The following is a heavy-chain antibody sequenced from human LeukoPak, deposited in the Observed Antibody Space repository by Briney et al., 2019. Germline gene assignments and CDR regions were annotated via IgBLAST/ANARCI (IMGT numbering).Heavy chain of an antibody. CDR2: IYHSGST. V-gene: IGHV4-38-2*02. J-gene: IGHJ6*02. CDR1: GYSISSGYY. CDR3: ARDRSLYYYYGMDV. Sequence: SETLSLTCTISGYSISSGYYWGWIRQPPGKGLEWIGSIYHSGSTYYNPSLKSRVTISVDTSKNQFSLKLSSVTAADTAVYYCARDRSLYYYYGMDVWGQGTTVTVSS. D-gene: IGHD1-26*01.